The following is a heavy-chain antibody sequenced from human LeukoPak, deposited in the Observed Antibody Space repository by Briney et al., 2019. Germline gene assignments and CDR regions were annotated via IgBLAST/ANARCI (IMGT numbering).Heavy chain of an antibody. CDR1: GFTFSDHY. V-gene: IGHV3-72*01. D-gene: IGHD5-18*01. Sequence: GGSLRLSCAASGFTFSDHYMDWVRQAPGKGLEWVGRIKNKANSYTTEYAASVKGRFTISRDDSKNSLYLQMNSLKTEDTAVYSCARDLRLDTTSGYWGQGTLVTVSS. CDR2: IKNKANSYTT. CDR3: ARDLRLDTTSGY. J-gene: IGHJ4*02.